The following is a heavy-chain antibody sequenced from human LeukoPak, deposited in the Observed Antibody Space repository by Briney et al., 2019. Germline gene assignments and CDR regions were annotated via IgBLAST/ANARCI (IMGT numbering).Heavy chain of an antibody. CDR2: INRSGGST. V-gene: IGHV1-46*01. Sequence: ASVKVSCKASGYTFTSYYMHWLRQAPGQGLEWMGIINRSGGSTSYAQKFQGRVTMARDTSTSTVYMELSSLRSEDTAVYYCARSPGSSSWFDPWGQGTLVIVSS. CDR3: ARSPGSSSWFDP. J-gene: IGHJ5*02. D-gene: IGHD3-10*01. CDR1: GYTFTSYY.